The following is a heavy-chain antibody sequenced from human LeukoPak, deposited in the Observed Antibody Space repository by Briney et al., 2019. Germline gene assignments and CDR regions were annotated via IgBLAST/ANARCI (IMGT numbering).Heavy chain of an antibody. D-gene: IGHD3-22*01. J-gene: IGHJ4*02. CDR1: GYTFTSYG. CDR2: ISAYNGNT. Sequence: ASVKVSCKASGYTFTSYGISWVRQAPGQGLEGMGWISAYNGNTNYAQKLQGRVTMTTDTSTSTAYMELRSLRSDDTAVYYCARASGYYDSSGPPFDYWGQGTLVTVSS. CDR3: ARASGYYDSSGPPFDY. V-gene: IGHV1-18*01.